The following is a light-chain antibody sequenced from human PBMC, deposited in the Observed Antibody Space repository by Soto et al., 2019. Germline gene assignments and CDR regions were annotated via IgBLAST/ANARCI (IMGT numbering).Light chain of an antibody. CDR2: QAS. Sequence: DIQMTHSPSTPSASVGERVTNHYRASQSTSSYLAWYQQKPGKAPQILIYQASSLENGVPSRFSGSGSGTEFSLTISSLQPDDFATYYCQQYSSHSTFGQGTKVDIK. J-gene: IGKJ1*01. CDR3: QQYSSHST. V-gene: IGKV1-5*03. CDR1: QSTSSY.